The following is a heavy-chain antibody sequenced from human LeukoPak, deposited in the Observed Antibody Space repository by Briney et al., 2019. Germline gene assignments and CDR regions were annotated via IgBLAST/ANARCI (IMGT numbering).Heavy chain of an antibody. CDR3: ARAVDYHDSSGYYYPIDH. CDR2: ISPYNGNT. V-gene: IGHV1-18*01. D-gene: IGHD3-22*01. CDR1: GYTLTSYL. Sequence: ASVKVSCTTSGYTLTSYLITWVRQAPGQGLEWMGWISPYNGNTNYLQKYQGRVTMSTDTSTTTAYMDLRNLKFDDTAVYYCARAVDYHDSSGYYYPIDHWGQGTLVTVSS. J-gene: IGHJ4*02.